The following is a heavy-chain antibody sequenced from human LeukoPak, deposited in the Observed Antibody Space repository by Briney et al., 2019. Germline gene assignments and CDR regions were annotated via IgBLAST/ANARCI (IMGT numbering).Heavy chain of an antibody. CDR3: ARELLFAY. D-gene: IGHD3-10*01. V-gene: IGHV3-7*01. CDR2: IKQDGSEK. J-gene: IGHJ4*02. CDR1: GFSISNYW. Sequence: GGSLRLSCAGSGFSISNYWMSWVRQAPGKGLEWVANIKQDGSEKYYVDSVKGRFTISRDNAKNSLYLQMNSLRAEDTAVYYCARELLFAYWGQGTLVTVSS.